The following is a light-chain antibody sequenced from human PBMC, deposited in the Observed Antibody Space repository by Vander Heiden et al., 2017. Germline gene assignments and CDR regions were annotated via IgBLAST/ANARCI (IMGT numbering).Light chain of an antibody. CDR2: AAS. CDR1: QSISSY. Sequence: DLQMTQSPSSLSASVGDRVTITCRASQSISSYLNWYQQKPGKAPKLLIYAASSLQSGVPSRFSGSGSGTDFTLTISSLQPTDFATYYCQQSYSTLLTFGGGTKVEIK. J-gene: IGKJ4*01. CDR3: QQSYSTLLT. V-gene: IGKV1-39*01.